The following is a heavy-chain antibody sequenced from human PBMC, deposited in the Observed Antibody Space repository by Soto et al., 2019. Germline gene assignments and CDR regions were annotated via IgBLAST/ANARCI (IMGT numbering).Heavy chain of an antibody. Sequence: QVQLQESGPGLVKASQTLSLTCTVSGASVGSGGYYWSWIRQVPGKGLEWIGYIKYSGTTHYSPSLKSRVNISFDKSKNQVFLNLSFVTGADTAVYFCARDVRDTGYSYWFDPWGQGILVTVST. CDR3: ARDVRDTGYSYWFDP. D-gene: IGHD3-9*01. CDR2: IKYSGTT. J-gene: IGHJ5*02. V-gene: IGHV4-31*03. CDR1: GASVGSGGYY.